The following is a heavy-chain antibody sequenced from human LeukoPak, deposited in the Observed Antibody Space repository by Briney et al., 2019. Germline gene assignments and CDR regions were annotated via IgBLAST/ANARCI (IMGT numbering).Heavy chain of an antibody. CDR3: AAWYYDILTGSPHYYYYGMDV. J-gene: IGHJ6*04. CDR1: GYTFTSYG. D-gene: IGHD3-9*01. CDR2: ISAYNGNT. V-gene: IGHV1-18*04. Sequence: ASVKVSCKASGYTFTSYGISWVRQAPGQGLEWMGWISAYNGNTNYAQKLQGRVTMTTDTSTSTAYMELRSLRSDDTAVHYCAAWYYDILTGSPHYYYYGMDVWGKGTTVTVSS.